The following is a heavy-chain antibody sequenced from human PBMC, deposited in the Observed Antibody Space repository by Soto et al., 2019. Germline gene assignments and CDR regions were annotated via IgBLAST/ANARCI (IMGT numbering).Heavy chain of an antibody. CDR3: EAEMTFGKLSVV. D-gene: IGHD3-16*02. CDR2: IFPKFGTT. CDR1: GDTDTNYV. Sequence: QVQLVQSGAEVKKPGSSVKVSCKASGDTDTNYVISWVRQAPGQGLEWMGGIFPKFGTTYSAQKLQDRLTSTADESTSTVYMQLSSLRLDDTAVYYCEAEMTFGKLSVVWGQGTTVPVSS. J-gene: IGHJ6*02. V-gene: IGHV1-69*01.